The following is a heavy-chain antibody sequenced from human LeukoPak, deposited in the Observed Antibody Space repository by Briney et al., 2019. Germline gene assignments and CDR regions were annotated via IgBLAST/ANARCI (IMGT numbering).Heavy chain of an antibody. CDR1: GFTFSSYA. D-gene: IGHD3-22*01. CDR3: ASAYYYDSSGTFDY. CDR2: ISYDGSNK. V-gene: IGHV3-30-3*01. Sequence: PGRSLRLSCAASGFTFSSYAMHWVRQAPGKGLEWVAVISYDGSNKYYADSVKGRFTISRDNSKNTLYLQMNSLRAEDTAVYFCASAYYYDSSGTFDYWGRGTLVTVSS. J-gene: IGHJ4*02.